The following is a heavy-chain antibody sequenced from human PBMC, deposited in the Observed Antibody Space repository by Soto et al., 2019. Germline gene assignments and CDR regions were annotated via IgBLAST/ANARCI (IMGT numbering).Heavy chain of an antibody. CDR1: GGSISSGAWY. CDR2: IYYSGST. Sequence: SETLSLTCTVSGGSISSGAWYWSWIRQHPGKDLEWIGYIYYSGSTHYNPSLKSRVSISVDTSKNQFSLKLSSVTAADTAVYYCARIAYYDILTGPSDAFDIWGQGTMVT. V-gene: IGHV4-31*03. CDR3: ARIAYYDILTGPSDAFDI. D-gene: IGHD3-9*01. J-gene: IGHJ3*02.